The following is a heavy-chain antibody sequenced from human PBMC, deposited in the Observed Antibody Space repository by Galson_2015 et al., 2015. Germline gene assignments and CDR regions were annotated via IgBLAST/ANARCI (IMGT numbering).Heavy chain of an antibody. Sequence: SLRLSCAASGFTFSSYAMSWVRQAPGKGLEWVSAISGSGGSTYYADSVKGRFTISRDNSKNTLYLQMNSLRAEDTAVYYCAKEGYCSGGSCYYPNVGFDPWGQGTLVTVSS. CDR2: ISGSGGST. J-gene: IGHJ5*02. V-gene: IGHV3-23*01. D-gene: IGHD2-15*01. CDR3: AKEGYCSGGSCYYPNVGFDP. CDR1: GFTFSSYA.